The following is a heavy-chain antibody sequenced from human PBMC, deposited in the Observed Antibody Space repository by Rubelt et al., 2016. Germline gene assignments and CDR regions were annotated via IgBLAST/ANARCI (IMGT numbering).Heavy chain of an antibody. Sequence: QVQLVQSGAEVKKPGASVKVSCKAAGYSFTTYSIHWVRQAPGQRLEWMGWINAGHGNTKYSQKFQGRVTITRDTSASTAYRELSSLRSEDTAIYYCATGYSSGWYVAYWGQGTLVTVSS. J-gene: IGHJ4*02. CDR3: ATGYSSGWYVAY. D-gene: IGHD6-19*01. V-gene: IGHV1-3*01. CDR2: INAGHGNT. CDR1: GYSFTTYS.